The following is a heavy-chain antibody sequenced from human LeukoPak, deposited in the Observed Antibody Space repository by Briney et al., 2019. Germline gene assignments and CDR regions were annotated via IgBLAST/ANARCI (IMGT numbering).Heavy chain of an antibody. Sequence: GGSLRLSCAASGFTFSSYGMHWVRQAPGKGLGWVSAISGSGGSTYYADSVKGRFTISRDNSKNTLYLQMNSLRAEDTAVYYCAKAGWFGELLTYNWFDPWGQGTLVTVSS. J-gene: IGHJ5*02. D-gene: IGHD3-10*01. CDR1: GFTFSSYG. CDR2: ISGSGGST. CDR3: AKAGWFGELLTYNWFDP. V-gene: IGHV3-23*01.